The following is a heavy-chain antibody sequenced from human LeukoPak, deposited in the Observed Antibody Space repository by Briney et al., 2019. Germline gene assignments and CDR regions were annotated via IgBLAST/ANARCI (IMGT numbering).Heavy chain of an antibody. Sequence: GRSLRLSCAASGFTFSSYAMHWVRQAPGKGLEWVALISYDGSNKNYADSVKGRLTISRDNSKNTLYLQMNTLRAEDTAVYYCARDQVAAPFSFDYWGQGTLVTVSS. J-gene: IGHJ4*02. CDR1: GFTFSSYA. CDR2: ISYDGSNK. D-gene: IGHD6-13*01. V-gene: IGHV3-30-3*01. CDR3: ARDQVAAPFSFDY.